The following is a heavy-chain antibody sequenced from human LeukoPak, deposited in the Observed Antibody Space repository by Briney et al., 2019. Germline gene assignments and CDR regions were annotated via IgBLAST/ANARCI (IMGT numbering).Heavy chain of an antibody. CDR3: ARDPDGDYLPDDY. V-gene: IGHV3-21*01. D-gene: IGHD4-17*01. Sequence: GGSLRLSCAASGFTFSSSWMSWVRQAPGKGLEWVSSISSSSSYIYYADSVKGRFTISRDNAKNSLYLQMNSLRAEDTAVYYCARDPDGDYLPDDYWGQGTLVTVSS. CDR1: GFTFSSSW. J-gene: IGHJ4*02. CDR2: ISSSSSYI.